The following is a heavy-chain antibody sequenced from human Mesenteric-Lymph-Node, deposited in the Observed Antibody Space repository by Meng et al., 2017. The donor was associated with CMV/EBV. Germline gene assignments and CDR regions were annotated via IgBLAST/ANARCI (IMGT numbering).Heavy chain of an antibody. J-gene: IGHJ5*02. D-gene: IGHD3-9*01. CDR3: ARDQSGVLTGWDRMNWFDP. CDR2: IRLDGNTK. V-gene: IGHV3-30*02. CDR1: GFRFNIFG. Sequence: GGSLRLSCAASGFRFNIFGMHWVRQAPGKGLEWVAFIRLDGNTKYYADSVEGRFTISRDNSNNTLSLQMNSLRADDTAVYYCARDQSGVLTGWDRMNWFDPWGQGTLVTVSS.